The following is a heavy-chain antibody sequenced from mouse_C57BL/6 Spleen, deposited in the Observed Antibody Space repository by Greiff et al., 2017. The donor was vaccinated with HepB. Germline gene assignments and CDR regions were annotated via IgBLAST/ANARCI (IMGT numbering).Heavy chain of an antibody. CDR3: ARGGGSY. CDR2: IDPSDSYT. D-gene: IGHD1-1*02. J-gene: IGHJ2*01. Sequence: QVQLKQPGAELVKPGASVKLSCKASGYTFTSYWMQWVKQRPGQGLEWIGEIDPSDSYTNYNQKFKGKATLTVDTSSSTAYMQLSSLTSEDSAVYYCARGGGSYWGQGTTLTVSS. V-gene: IGHV1-50*01. CDR1: GYTFTSYW.